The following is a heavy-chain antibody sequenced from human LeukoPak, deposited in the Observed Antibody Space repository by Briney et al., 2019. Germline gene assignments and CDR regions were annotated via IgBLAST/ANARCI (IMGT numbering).Heavy chain of an antibody. CDR2: ISSGSSYI. CDR3: ARGSRGWDYYYGMDV. V-gene: IGHV3-21*01. Sequence: GGSLRLSCAASGFTFSSYSMNWVRQAPGKGLEWVSSISSGSSYIYYADSVKGRFTISRDNAKNSLYLQMNSLRAEDTAVYYCARGSRGWDYYYGMDVWGQGTTVTVSS. CDR1: GFTFSSYS. J-gene: IGHJ6*02. D-gene: IGHD3-10*01.